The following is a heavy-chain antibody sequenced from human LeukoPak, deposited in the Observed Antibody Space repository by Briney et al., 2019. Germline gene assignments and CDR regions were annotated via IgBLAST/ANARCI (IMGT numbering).Heavy chain of an antibody. J-gene: IGHJ4*02. V-gene: IGHV3-48*03. Sequence: GGSLRLSCAGSGFTFSSFEMNWLRQAPGKGLEWVSFIGTSGTTIYYADSVKGRFTISRDNAKNSLYLQMNSLRAEDTAVYYCARGYSSSSGVDYWGQGTLVTVSS. D-gene: IGHD6-6*01. CDR1: GFTFSSFE. CDR3: ARGYSSSSGVDY. CDR2: IGTSGTTI.